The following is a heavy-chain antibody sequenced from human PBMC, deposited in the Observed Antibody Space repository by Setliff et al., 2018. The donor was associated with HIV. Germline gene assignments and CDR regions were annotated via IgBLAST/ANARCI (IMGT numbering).Heavy chain of an antibody. CDR3: ARNDAFDI. J-gene: IGHJ3*02. Sequence: SETLSLTCTVSGDSISREFYYWNWIRQPAGKGLEWIGHIYTNGRTHYNPSLKSRVTISRDTSKNQFSLKLSSVTAADTAVYYCARNDAFDIWGQGTLVTVSS. V-gene: IGHV4-61*09. CDR1: GDSISREFYY. CDR2: IYTNGRT.